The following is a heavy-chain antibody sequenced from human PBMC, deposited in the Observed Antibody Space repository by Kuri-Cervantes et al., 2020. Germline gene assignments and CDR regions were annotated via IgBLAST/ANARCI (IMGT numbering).Heavy chain of an antibody. CDR2: IYYSGST. CDR1: GYSISSSSYY. CDR3: ASLYYYDTTH. Sequence: SQTLSLTCAVSGYSISSSSYYWGWIRQPPGKGLEWIGSIYYSGSTYYNPSLKSRVTISVDTSKNQFSLNLSSVTAADTAMYYCASLYYYDTTHWGQGTLVTVSS. J-gene: IGHJ4*02. V-gene: IGHV4-39*01. D-gene: IGHD3-22*01.